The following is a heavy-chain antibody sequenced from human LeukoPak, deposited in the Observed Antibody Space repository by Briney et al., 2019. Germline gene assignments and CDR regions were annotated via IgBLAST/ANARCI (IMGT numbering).Heavy chain of an antibody. CDR1: GFIFTNYF. J-gene: IGHJ4*02. CDR3: ATDRGWRTSGYYLYYFEY. V-gene: IGHV3-7*01. Sequence: GGSLRLSCAASGFIFTNYFMSWVRQAPGKGLEWVASIKHDGSEKYYVDSVRGRFTISRDNTMNSLYLQMSSLRAEDTAVYYCATDRGWRTSGYYLYYFEYWGQGALVTYSS. CDR2: IKHDGSEK. D-gene: IGHD3-3*01.